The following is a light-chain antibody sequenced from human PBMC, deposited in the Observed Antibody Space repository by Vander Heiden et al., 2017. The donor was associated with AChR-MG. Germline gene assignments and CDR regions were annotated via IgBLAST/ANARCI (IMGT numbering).Light chain of an antibody. CDR2: AAS. V-gene: IGKV1-39*01. CDR1: QSISSY. CDR3: QQSYSTPNT. Sequence: IQMTQSPSSLSASVGDRVTITCRASQSISSYLNWYQQKPGKAPKLLIYAASSLQSGVPSRFSGSGSGTDFTLTISSLQPEDFATYYCQQSYSTPNTFGQGTKLEIK. J-gene: IGKJ2*01.